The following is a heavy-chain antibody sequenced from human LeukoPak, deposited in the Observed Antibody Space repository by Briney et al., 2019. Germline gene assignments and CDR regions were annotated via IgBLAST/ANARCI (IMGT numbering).Heavy chain of an antibody. CDR1: GGSISSYY. J-gene: IGHJ4*02. CDR3: ARGAPLLWFGELDY. D-gene: IGHD3-10*01. Sequence: SETLSLTCTVSGGSISSYYWSWNRQPPGKGLEWIGYIYYSGSTNYNPSLKSRVTISVDTSKNQFSLKLSSVTAADTAVYYCARGAPLLWFGELDYWGQGTLVTVSS. V-gene: IGHV4-59*01. CDR2: IYYSGST.